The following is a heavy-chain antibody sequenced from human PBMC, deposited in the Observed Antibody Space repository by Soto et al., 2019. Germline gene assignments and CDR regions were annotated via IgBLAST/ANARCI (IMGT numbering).Heavy chain of an antibody. J-gene: IGHJ4*02. CDR1: EYSFTSYW. CDR3: ASLGTGRAPRH. CDR2: IYPGDSET. V-gene: IGHV5-51*01. D-gene: IGHD3-10*01. Sequence: LGESLKISRKGSEYSFTSYWIGWVRQMPGKGLESMGIIYPGDSETNNSPSFQGQVTNSADKSISTAYLQWSSLKASDTAMYYGASLGTGRAPRHWGQGALVTVSS.